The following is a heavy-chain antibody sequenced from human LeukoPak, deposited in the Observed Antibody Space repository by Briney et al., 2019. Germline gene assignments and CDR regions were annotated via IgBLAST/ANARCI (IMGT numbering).Heavy chain of an antibody. CDR3: ARSHKYYYDSSGYYNY. J-gene: IGHJ4*02. CDR2: ISSSGSTI. CDR1: GFTFSDYY. V-gene: IGHV3-11*01. Sequence: GGSLRLSCAASGFTFSDYYMSWIRQAPGKGLEWVSYISSSGSTIYYADSVKGRFTISRDNAKNSLYLQMNSLRAEDRAVYYCARSHKYYYDSSGYYNYWGQGTLVTVSS. D-gene: IGHD3-22*01.